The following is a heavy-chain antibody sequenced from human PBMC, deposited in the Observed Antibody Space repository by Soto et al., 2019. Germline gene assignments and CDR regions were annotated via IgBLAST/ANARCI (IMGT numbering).Heavy chain of an antibody. CDR3: ARDTLSQHSTS. V-gene: IGHV3-30-3*01. CDR1: GFTFNRFA. CDR2: ISYDGSNK. Sequence: QVQLVEFGGGVVQPGRSLRLSCAASGFTFNRFAIHWVRQAPGKGLEWVAVISYDGSNKYYAHSVKGRFTVSRDSSRSTVYLQMNSLRTEDTAVYYCARDTLSQHSTSWGQGTLVTVSS. J-gene: IGHJ5*02. D-gene: IGHD2-21*01.